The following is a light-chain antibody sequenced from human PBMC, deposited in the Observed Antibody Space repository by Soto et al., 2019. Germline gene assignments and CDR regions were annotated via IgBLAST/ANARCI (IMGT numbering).Light chain of an antibody. Sequence: QPVLTQSPSASASPGASVKLTCTLSSGHSSYAIAWHQQQPEKGPRYLMKLNSDGSHSKGDGIPDRFSGSSSGAERYLTISSLQSEDEADYYCQTWGTGWVFGGGTKLTVL. V-gene: IGLV4-69*01. CDR3: QTWGTGWV. CDR2: LNSDGSH. CDR1: SGHSSYA. J-gene: IGLJ3*02.